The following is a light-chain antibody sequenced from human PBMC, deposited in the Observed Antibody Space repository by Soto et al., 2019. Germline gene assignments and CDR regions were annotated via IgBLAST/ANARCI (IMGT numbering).Light chain of an antibody. J-gene: IGLJ3*02. Sequence: QSALTQSASVSGSPGQSITISCTGTSSDIGRYNHVAWYQHHPGKAPKLMIFEVSNRPSGVSNRFSGSKSGNTASLTISGLQPEDEADYYCCSFTSGNTWVLGGGTKLTVL. CDR1: SSDIGRYNH. CDR2: EVS. V-gene: IGLV2-14*01. CDR3: CSFTSGNTWV.